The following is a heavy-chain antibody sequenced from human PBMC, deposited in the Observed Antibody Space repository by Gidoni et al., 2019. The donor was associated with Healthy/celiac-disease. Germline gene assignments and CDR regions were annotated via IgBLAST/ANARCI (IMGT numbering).Heavy chain of an antibody. V-gene: IGHV3-13*04. CDR3: VRGGSGAYGYYFDY. CDR2: IGTVGDT. Sequence: EVQLVESGGGLVQPGGSLRLSCAASGFTFSSYDMHWVRQATGRGLEWVSAIGTVGDTYYPGSVKGRFTISRENAKKSFYLQMNSLRAGDTAVYYCVRGGSGAYGYYFDYWGQGTLVTVSS. D-gene: IGHD2-15*01. CDR1: GFTFSSYD. J-gene: IGHJ4*02.